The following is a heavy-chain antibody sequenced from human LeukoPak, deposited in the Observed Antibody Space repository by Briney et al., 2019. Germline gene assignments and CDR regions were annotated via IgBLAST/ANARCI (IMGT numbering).Heavy chain of an antibody. CDR2: IYSGGST. V-gene: IGHV3-66*01. D-gene: IGHD1-1*01. CDR3: AKEERGVGTPLFDH. J-gene: IGHJ4*02. CDR1: GFTVSNNY. Sequence: GGSLRLSCAASGFTVSNNYMSWVRQAPGKGLEWVSVIYSGGSTYYADSVKGRFTISRDSSKNTLYLQMNSLRVEDTAVYYCAKEERGVGTPLFDHWGQGTLVTVSS.